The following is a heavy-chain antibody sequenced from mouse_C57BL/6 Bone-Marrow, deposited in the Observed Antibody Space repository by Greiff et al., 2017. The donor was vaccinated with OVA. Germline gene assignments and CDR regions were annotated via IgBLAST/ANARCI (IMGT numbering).Heavy chain of an antibody. CDR2: IDPANGNT. CDR1: GFTIKHTY. V-gene: IGHV14-3*01. CDR3: ARRSSGYGGWFAD. Sequence: EVKLMESVAELVRPGASVKLSCTASGFTIKHTYMNWVKQRPEQGLEWIGRIDPANGNTKYAPKFPGKATITADTSSNTAYLQLSSLTSEDTAIYYCARRSSGYGGWFADWGQGTLVTVAA. D-gene: IGHD3-2*02. J-gene: IGHJ3*01.